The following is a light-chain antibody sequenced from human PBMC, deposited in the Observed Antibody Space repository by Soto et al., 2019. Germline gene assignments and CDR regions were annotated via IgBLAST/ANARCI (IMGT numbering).Light chain of an antibody. CDR3: SSYTSSSTRV. V-gene: IGLV2-14*01. CDR1: SSDVGGYNY. Sequence: QSALTQPASVSGSPGQWITISCTGTSSDVGGYNYVSWYQQHPGKAPKLMIYEVSNRPSGVSNRFSGSKSGNTASLTISGLPDEDAAYYYCSSYTSSSTRVFGGGTQLTVL. J-gene: IGLJ7*01. CDR2: EVS.